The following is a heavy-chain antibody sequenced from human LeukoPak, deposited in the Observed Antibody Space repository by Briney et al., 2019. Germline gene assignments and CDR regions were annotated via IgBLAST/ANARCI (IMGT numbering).Heavy chain of an antibody. J-gene: IGHJ3*02. V-gene: IGHV3-23*01. CDR2: SGDNT. D-gene: IGHD3-22*01. Sequence: PGGSLRLSCAASGFTFSSYAMSWVRQAPGKGLEWVSSSGDNTRYADSVKGRFTISRDNFKNTLDLQMNGLRAEDTAVYYCAKSWRSYDSSTSYYAFDMWGQGTMVTVSS. CDR1: GFTFSSYA. CDR3: AKSWRSYDSSTSYYAFDM.